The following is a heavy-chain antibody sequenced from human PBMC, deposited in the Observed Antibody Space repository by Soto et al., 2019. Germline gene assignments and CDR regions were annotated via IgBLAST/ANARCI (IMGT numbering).Heavy chain of an antibody. J-gene: IGHJ4*02. CDR3: ARDYDSSGYPRYYFDY. CDR2: IWYDGSNK. CDR1: GFTFSSYG. D-gene: IGHD3-22*01. V-gene: IGHV3-33*01. Sequence: GGSLRLSCAATGFTFSSYGMHWVRKAQGKGLEWVAVIWYDGSNKYYADSVKGRFTISRDNSKNTLYLQMNSLRAEDTAVYYCARDYDSSGYPRYYFDYWGQGT.